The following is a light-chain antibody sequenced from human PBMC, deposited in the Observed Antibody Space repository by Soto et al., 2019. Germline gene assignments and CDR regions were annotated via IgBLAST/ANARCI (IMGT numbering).Light chain of an antibody. CDR1: SSNLGGNT. V-gene: IGLV1-44*01. Sequence: QSVLTQPPSASGTPGQRVTISCSGSSSNLGGNTVNWYQQLPGTAPTLLIHNNNQRPSGVPDRFSGSKSGTSASLDISGLRSEDEADYYCAAWDDSLNGGVFGGGTKLTVL. J-gene: IGLJ3*02. CDR3: AAWDDSLNGGV. CDR2: NNN.